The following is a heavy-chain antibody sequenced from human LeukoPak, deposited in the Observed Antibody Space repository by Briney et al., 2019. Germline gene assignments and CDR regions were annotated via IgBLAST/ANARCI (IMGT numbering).Heavy chain of an antibody. CDR2: IYNSGST. J-gene: IGHJ4*02. Sequence: SETLSLTCTVSGGSLSSGNDYWSWIRQPPGKGLEWIGYIYNSGSTYYNPSLKSRVTISADTSKNHFSLRLSSVTAADTAVYYCARGQVGATTLFDYWGQGTLVTVSS. CDR3: ARGQVGATTLFDY. V-gene: IGHV4-30-4*01. CDR1: GGSLSSGNDY. D-gene: IGHD1-26*01.